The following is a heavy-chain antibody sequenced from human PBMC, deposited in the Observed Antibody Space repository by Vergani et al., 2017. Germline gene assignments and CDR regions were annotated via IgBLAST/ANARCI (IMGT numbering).Heavy chain of an antibody. CDR2: ISGSVGNT. V-gene: IGHV3-23*01. CDR3: AKARDPNCKGSNCESYYYGLDL. D-gene: IGHD2-2*01. J-gene: IGHJ6*02. CDR1: GFTSSSYA. Sequence: EVQLLESGGNLIQPGGSLRLSCGASGFTSSSYAMTWVRLAPGKGLQWVSAISGSVGNTFYTDAVKGRLTISRGNSKDTLYLQMNSVRVEDTAIYYCAKARDPNCKGSNCESYYYGLDLWGQGTTVTVSS.